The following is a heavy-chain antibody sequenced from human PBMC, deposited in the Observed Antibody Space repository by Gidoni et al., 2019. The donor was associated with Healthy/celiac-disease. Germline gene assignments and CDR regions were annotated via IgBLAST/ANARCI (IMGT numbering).Heavy chain of an antibody. V-gene: IGHV3-33*01. D-gene: IGHD3-22*01. Sequence: QVQLVESGGGVVQPGRSLILSCAASGFPFSSYGMHWVRQAPGKGLEWVAVIWYDGSNKYYADSVKGRFTISRDNSKNTLYLQMNSLRAEDTAVYYCARVGMTTWYFDLWGRGTLVTVSS. J-gene: IGHJ2*01. CDR2: IWYDGSNK. CDR3: ARVGMTTWYFDL. CDR1: GFPFSSYG.